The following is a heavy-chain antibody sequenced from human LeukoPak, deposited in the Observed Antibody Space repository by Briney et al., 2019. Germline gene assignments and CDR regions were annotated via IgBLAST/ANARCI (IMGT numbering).Heavy chain of an antibody. CDR3: ARDSDSSGWYEGMEY. D-gene: IGHD6-19*01. CDR2: ISYDGSNK. V-gene: IGHV3-30-3*01. Sequence: GGSLRLSCAASGFTFSSYAMHWVRQAPGKGLEWVAVISYDGSNKYYTGSVKGRFTISRDNSKNTLYLQMNSLRAEDRAVYYCARDSDSSGWYEGMEYWGQGTLVTVSS. CDR1: GFTFSSYA. J-gene: IGHJ4*02.